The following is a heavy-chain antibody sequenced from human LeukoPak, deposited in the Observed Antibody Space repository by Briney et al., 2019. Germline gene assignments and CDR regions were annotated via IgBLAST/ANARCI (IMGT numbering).Heavy chain of an antibody. CDR1: GGSISSSSYY. CDR2: IYYSGST. Sequence: SETLSLTCTVSGGSISSSSYYWGWIRQPPGKGLEWIGSIYYSGSTYYNPSLKSRVTISVDTSKNQFSLKLSSVTAADTAVYYCARRITIFGVGTYYYYMDVWGKGTTVTVSS. CDR3: ARRITIFGVGTYYYYMDV. J-gene: IGHJ6*03. D-gene: IGHD3-3*01. V-gene: IGHV4-39*01.